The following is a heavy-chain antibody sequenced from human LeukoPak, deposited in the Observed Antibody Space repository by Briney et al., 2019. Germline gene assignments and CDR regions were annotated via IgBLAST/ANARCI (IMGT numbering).Heavy chain of an antibody. J-gene: IGHJ4*02. CDR1: GFTFSSYG. D-gene: IGHD2-8*02. V-gene: IGHV3-23*01. CDR3: ATDTGAFHFAY. Sequence: GGSLRLSCAASGFTFSSYGMTWIRQAPGRGLEWVSTVNEGGENTHYADSVKGRFTISRDNAKNTLSLQMDSLRGEDSAMYYCATDTGAFHFAYWGQGTLVTVSS. CDR2: VNEGGENT.